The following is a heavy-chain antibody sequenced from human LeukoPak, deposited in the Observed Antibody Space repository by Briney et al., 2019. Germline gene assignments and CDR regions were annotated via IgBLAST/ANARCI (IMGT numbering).Heavy chain of an antibody. CDR3: ARAYSSVASCDY. Sequence: GGSLRLSCAASGFTFSSYEMNGVRQAPGKGLEWVSYITSSGATIHYADSVKGGFTISRDNAKNSLYLQMNSLSAEDTAVYYCARAYSSVASCDYWGQGTLVTVSS. CDR1: GFTFSSYE. V-gene: IGHV3-48*03. CDR2: ITSSGATI. J-gene: IGHJ4*02. D-gene: IGHD6-19*01.